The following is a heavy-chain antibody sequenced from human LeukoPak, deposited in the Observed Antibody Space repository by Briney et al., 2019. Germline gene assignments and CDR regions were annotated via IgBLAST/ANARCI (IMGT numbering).Heavy chain of an antibody. D-gene: IGHD3-10*01. CDR1: GGSISSYY. V-gene: IGHV4-4*07. J-gene: IGHJ4*02. CDR3: ARDRYYYGSGSSHFDY. Sequence: SETLSLTCTVPGGSISSYYWSWIRQPAGKGLEWIGRIYTSGSTNYNPSLKSRVTMSVDTSKNQFSLKLSSVTAADTAVYYCARDRYYYGSGSSHFDYWGQGTLVTVSS. CDR2: IYTSGST.